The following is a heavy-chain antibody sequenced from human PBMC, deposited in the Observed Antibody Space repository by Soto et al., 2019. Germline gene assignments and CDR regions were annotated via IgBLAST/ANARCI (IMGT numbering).Heavy chain of an antibody. CDR3: ARQGGAPARRDNWFDP. V-gene: IGHV4-39*01. Sequence: QLQLQESGPGLVKPSETLSLTCTVSGGSISSSSYYWGWIRQPPGKGLEWIGSIYYSGSTYYNPSLKSRVTISVDTSKNQFSLKLSSVTAADTAVYYCARQGGAPARRDNWFDPWGQGTLVTVSS. CDR2: IYYSGST. D-gene: IGHD6-6*01. CDR1: GGSISSSSYY. J-gene: IGHJ5*02.